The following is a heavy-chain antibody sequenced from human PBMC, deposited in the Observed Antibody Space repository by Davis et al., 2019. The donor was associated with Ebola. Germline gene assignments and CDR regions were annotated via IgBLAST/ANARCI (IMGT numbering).Heavy chain of an antibody. CDR1: GYTFTSYD. CDR3: ARERLSSGYYRKPNAFDI. D-gene: IGHD3-22*01. J-gene: IGHJ3*02. V-gene: IGHV1-8*01. CDR2: MNPNSGNT. Sequence: ASVKVSCKASGYTFTSYDINWVRQATGQGLEWMGWMNPNSGNTGYAQKFQGRVTMTRNTSISTAYMELSSLRSEDTAVYYCARERLSSGYYRKPNAFDIWGQGTMVTVSS.